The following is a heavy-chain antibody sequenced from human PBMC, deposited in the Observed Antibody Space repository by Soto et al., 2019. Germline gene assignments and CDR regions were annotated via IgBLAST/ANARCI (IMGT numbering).Heavy chain of an antibody. CDR3: AKDRYDFWSGSLDY. D-gene: IGHD3-3*01. V-gene: IGHV3-30*18. CDR1: GFTFGGYC. Sequence: GGSLRLSCGASGFTFGGYCVHWVRQAPGKGLEWVAVISYDGSNKYYADSVKGRFTISRDNSKNTLYLQMNSLRAEDTAVYYCAKDRYDFWSGSLDYWGQGTLVTVSS. J-gene: IGHJ4*02. CDR2: ISYDGSNK.